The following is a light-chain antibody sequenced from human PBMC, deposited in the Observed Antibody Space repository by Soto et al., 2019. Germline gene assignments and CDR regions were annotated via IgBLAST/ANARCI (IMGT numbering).Light chain of an antibody. CDR1: QSVSSW. J-gene: IGKJ1*01. Sequence: DIPMTQSPSTLSASVGDRVTITCRASQSVSSWLGWYQQKAGKAPKLLIFKVSSLESGVPSRFSGSASGTEFTLTISSLQPDDFTTYFCQQYTSLWTFGEGTKVEIK. CDR2: KVS. V-gene: IGKV1-5*03. CDR3: QQYTSLWT.